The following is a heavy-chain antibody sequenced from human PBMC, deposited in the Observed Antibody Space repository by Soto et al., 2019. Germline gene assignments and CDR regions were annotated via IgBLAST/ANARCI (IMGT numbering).Heavy chain of an antibody. CDR1: GGTFSSYA. Sequence: SVKGSCEASGGTFSSYAISWVRQAPVQGLEWMGGIIPIFGTANYAQKFQGRVTITADKSTSTAYMELSSLRSEDTAVYYCARERISYYYDSSGYCFNDWGQGTLVTVSS. D-gene: IGHD3-22*01. V-gene: IGHV1-69*06. CDR3: ARERISYYYDSSGYCFND. J-gene: IGHJ4*02. CDR2: IIPIFGTA.